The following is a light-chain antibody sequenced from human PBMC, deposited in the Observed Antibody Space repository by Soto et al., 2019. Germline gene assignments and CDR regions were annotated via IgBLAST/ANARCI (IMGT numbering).Light chain of an antibody. CDR2: DNS. CDR3: RSYDSSLSGAV. J-gene: IGLJ7*01. CDR1: SSNIGAGYD. Sequence: QSVLTQPPSVSGAPRQRVTISCTGSSSNIGAGYDVHWYQQLPGTAPKLLIYDNSNRPSGVPDRFSGSKSGTSASLAITGLQAEDEADYYCRSYDSSLSGAVFGGGTQLTVL. V-gene: IGLV1-40*01.